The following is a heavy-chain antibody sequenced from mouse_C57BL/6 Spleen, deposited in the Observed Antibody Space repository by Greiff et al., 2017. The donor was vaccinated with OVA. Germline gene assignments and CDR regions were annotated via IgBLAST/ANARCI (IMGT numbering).Heavy chain of an antibody. V-gene: IGHV1-69*01. J-gene: IGHJ1*03. CDR2: IDPSDSYT. Sequence: QVQLQQPGAELVMPGASVQLSCKASGYTFTSYWMHWVQQRPGQGLEWIGEIDPSDSYTNYNQKFKGKSTLTVDKSSSTAYMQLSSMTSEDCAGEYCALPYVDVWGTGTTVTVSA. D-gene: IGHD5-5*01. CDR3: ALPYVDV. CDR1: GYTFTSYW.